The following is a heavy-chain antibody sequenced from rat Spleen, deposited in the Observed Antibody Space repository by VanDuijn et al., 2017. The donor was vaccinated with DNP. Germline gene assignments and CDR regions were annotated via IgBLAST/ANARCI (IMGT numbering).Heavy chain of an antibody. Sequence: EVQLVESGGGLVQPGRSLKLSCAASGFTFSYYWMTWIRQVPGKGLEWVASINTDGGSTYYPDSVKGRFTISRDNAENTVYLQMNSLRSEDTATYYCAKDRLTTVATAMDAWGQGTSVTVSS. CDR1: GFTFSYYW. J-gene: IGHJ4*01. V-gene: IGHV5-58*01. CDR3: AKDRLTTVATAMDA. CDR2: INTDGGST. D-gene: IGHD1-3*01.